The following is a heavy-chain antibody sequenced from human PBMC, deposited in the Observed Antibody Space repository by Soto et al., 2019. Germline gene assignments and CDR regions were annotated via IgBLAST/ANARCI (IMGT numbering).Heavy chain of an antibody. J-gene: IGHJ4*02. CDR1: GCTFSSYA. CDR3: AQIKELQGNWNCLAY. D-gene: IGHD1-7*01. V-gene: IGHV1-69*13. CDR2: IIPIFGTA. Sequence: GASVKVSCKASGCTFSSYAISWVRQAPGQGLEWMGGIIPIFGTANYAQKFQGRVTITADESTSTAYMELSSLRSEDTAVYYCAQIKELQGNWNCLAYWGQGTLVTVSS.